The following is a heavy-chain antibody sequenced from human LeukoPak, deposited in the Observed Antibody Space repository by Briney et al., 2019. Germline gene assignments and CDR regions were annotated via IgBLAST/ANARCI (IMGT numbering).Heavy chain of an antibody. J-gene: IGHJ5*02. CDR1: GGTFSSYA. D-gene: IGHD3-10*01. CDR3: ARDQSFRGVVLSRFDP. CDR2: IIPIFGTA. Sequence: VASVKVSCKASGGTFSSYAISWVRQAPGQGLEWMGGIIPIFGTANYAQKFQGRVTITADESTSTAYMELSSLRSDDTAVYYCARDQSFRGVVLSRFDPWGQGTLVTVSS. V-gene: IGHV1-69*13.